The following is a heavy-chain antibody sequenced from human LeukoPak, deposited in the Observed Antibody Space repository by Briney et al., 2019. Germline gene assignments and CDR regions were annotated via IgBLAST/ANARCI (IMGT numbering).Heavy chain of an antibody. CDR2: IDPSGGST. D-gene: IGHD6-13*01. Sequence: GASVKVSCKASGYTFTSYYMHWVRQAPGQGLEWMGIIDPSGGSTSYAQKFQGRVTMTRDMSTSTVYMELSSLRSEDTAVYYCARDDSSSPSLDYWGQGTLVTVSS. J-gene: IGHJ4*02. CDR1: GYTFTSYY. CDR3: ARDDSSSPSLDY. V-gene: IGHV1-46*01.